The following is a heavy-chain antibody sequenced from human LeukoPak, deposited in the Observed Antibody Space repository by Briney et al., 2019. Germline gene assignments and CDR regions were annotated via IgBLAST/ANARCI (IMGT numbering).Heavy chain of an antibody. D-gene: IGHD5-18*01. CDR2: ISGRGGTI. CDR1: GFTFPDFS. V-gene: IGHV3-48*04. J-gene: IGHJ6*03. Sequence: GGSLRLSCVASGFTFPDFSMNWVRQAPGEGLEWISYISGRGGTIHYADSVKGRFSISRDNAKSSLYLQVNSLRAEDTAVYFCARDRVVDTAKIRNFYYFYMDVWGKGTTVTVS. CDR3: ARDRVVDTAKIRNFYYFYMDV.